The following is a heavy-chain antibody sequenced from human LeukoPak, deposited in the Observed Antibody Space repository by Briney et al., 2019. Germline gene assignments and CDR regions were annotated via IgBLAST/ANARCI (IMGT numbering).Heavy chain of an antibody. CDR2: INHSGST. V-gene: IGHV4-34*01. Sequence: PSETLSLTCAVYGGSFSGYYWSWIRQPPGKGLEWIGEINHSGSTNYNPSLKSRVTISVDTSKNQFSLKLSSVTAADTAVYYCASRAVTAIPLNYWGQGTLVTVSS. CDR1: GGSFSGYY. J-gene: IGHJ4*02. CDR3: ASRAVTAIPLNY. D-gene: IGHD2-21*02.